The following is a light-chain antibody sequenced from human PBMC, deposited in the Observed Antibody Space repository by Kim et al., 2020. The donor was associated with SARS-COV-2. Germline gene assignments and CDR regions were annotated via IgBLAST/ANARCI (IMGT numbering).Light chain of an antibody. CDR1: SLRSYY. Sequence: SSELTQDPAVSVALGQTVRITCQGDSLRSYYATWYQQKPGQAPILVIYGKNNRTSGIPDRFSGSSSGNTASLTITGTQAGDEADYYCNSRDSNDNVVFGGGTKLTGL. J-gene: IGLJ2*01. CDR2: GKN. V-gene: IGLV3-19*01. CDR3: NSRDSNDNVV.